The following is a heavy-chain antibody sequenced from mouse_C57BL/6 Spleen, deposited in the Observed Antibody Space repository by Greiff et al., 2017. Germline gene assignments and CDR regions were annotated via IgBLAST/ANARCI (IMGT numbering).Heavy chain of an antibody. J-gene: IGHJ2*01. CDR1: GYAFSSSW. Sequence: VVEPGASVKISCKASGYAFSSSWMNWVKQRPGKGLEWIGRIYPGSGSTNYNEKFKSKATLTVDTSSSTAYMQLSSLTSEDSAVYYCARGLFDYWGQGTTLTVSS. CDR3: ARGLFDY. D-gene: IGHD3-1*01. CDR2: IYPGSGST. V-gene: IGHV1-82*01.